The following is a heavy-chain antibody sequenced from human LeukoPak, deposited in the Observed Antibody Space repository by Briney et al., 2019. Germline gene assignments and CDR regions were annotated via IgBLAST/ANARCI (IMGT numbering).Heavy chain of an antibody. Sequence: GGSLRLSCAASGFTFSSYSMNWVRQAPGKGLEWVSSISSSSSYIYYTDSVKGRFTISRDNAKNSLYLQMNSLRAEDTAVYYCAREGGGLGTYFDYWGQGTLVTVSS. D-gene: IGHD5-12*01. CDR2: ISSSSSYI. CDR3: AREGGGLGTYFDY. V-gene: IGHV3-21*01. J-gene: IGHJ4*02. CDR1: GFTFSSYS.